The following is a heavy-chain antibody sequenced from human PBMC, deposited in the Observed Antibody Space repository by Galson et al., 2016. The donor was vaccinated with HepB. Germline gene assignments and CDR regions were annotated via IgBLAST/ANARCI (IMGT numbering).Heavy chain of an antibody. D-gene: IGHD3-10*01. CDR1: GFSLTTSGVG. CDR3: AQNMLRGVVWNY. V-gene: IGHV2-5*02. CDR2: IHWDDDK. Sequence: PALVKPTQTLTLTCTFSGFSLTTSGVGVGWIRQPPGKALEWLALIHWDDDKRYSPSLKNRLTITKGTSRNQVVLTMTNMDPVDTATYYCAQNMLRGVVWNYWGQGTLVTVSS. J-gene: IGHJ4*02.